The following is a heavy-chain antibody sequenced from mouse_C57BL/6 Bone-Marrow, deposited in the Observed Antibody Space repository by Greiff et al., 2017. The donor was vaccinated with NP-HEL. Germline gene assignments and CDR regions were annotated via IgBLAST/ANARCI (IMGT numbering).Heavy chain of an antibody. J-gene: IGHJ3*01. V-gene: IGHV1-81*01. CDR1: GYTFTSYG. Sequence: VKLQESGAELARPGASVKLSCKASGYTFTSYGISWVKQRTGQGLEWIGEIYPRSGNTYYNEKFKGKATLTADKSSSTAYMELRSLTSEDSAVYFCARCLGRCYPWFAYWGQGTLVTVSA. CDR2: IYPRSGNT. D-gene: IGHD4-1*01. CDR3: ARCLGRCYPWFAY.